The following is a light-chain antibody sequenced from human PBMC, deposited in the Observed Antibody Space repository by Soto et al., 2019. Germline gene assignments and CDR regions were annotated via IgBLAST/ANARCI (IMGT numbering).Light chain of an antibody. V-gene: IGLV2-23*01. Sequence: QSALTQPASVSGSPGQSITISCTGTSSDVGSYNLVSWYQQHPGKAPKLMIYEGSKRPSGVSNRFSGSKSGNTASLTISGLQAEDEDDYYCCSYAGRDVVFGGGTKLTVL. J-gene: IGLJ2*01. CDR3: CSYAGRDVV. CDR1: SSDVGSYNL. CDR2: EGS.